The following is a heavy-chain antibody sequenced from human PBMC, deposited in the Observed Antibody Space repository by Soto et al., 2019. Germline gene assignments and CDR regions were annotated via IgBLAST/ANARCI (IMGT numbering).Heavy chain of an antibody. Sequence: GGSLRLSCAASGFTFSSYAMSWLRQAPGKGLEWVARIKSETESGATDYAAPVKGRFTISRDDSKNTLYLQMNSLETEDTAMYYCTTDGASGGTDSYYFDYWGQGALVTVSS. CDR3: TTDGASGGTDSYYFDY. V-gene: IGHV3-15*01. J-gene: IGHJ4*02. D-gene: IGHD1-26*01. CDR2: IKSETESGAT. CDR1: GFTFSSYA.